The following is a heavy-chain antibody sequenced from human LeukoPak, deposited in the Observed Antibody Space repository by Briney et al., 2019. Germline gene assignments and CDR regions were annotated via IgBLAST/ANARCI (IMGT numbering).Heavy chain of an antibody. J-gene: IGHJ4*02. Sequence: GGPLSLSCTPSGFTLCEHSMIWLRQAPGRGREGVGFIRSKAYGGTTESAASVKGRFTISRDDSKSIAYLQMNSLKTEDTAVYYCTRGRRATHDYWGQGTLVTVSS. V-gene: IGHV3-49*03. CDR1: GFTLCEHS. CDR3: TRGRRATHDY. CDR2: IRSKAYGGTT. D-gene: IGHD1-26*01.